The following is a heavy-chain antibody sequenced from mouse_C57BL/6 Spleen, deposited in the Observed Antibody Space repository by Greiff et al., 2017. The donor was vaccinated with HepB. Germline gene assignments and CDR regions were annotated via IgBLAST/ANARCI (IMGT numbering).Heavy chain of an antibody. V-gene: IGHV3-6*01. CDR2: ISYDGSN. CDR3: APLYGSSSYYYAMDY. CDR1: GYSITSGYY. Sequence: EVKVEESGPGLVKPSQSLSLTCSVTGYSITSGYYWNWIRQFPGNKLEWMGYISYDGSNNYNPSLKNRISITRDTSKNQFFLKLNSVTTEDTATYYGAPLYGSSSYYYAMDYWGQGTSVTVSP. D-gene: IGHD1-1*01. J-gene: IGHJ4*01.